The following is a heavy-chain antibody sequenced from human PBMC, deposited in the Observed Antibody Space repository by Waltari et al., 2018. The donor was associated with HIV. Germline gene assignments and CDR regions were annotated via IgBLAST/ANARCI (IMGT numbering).Heavy chain of an antibody. Sequence: QLQLPESGPGLLKPSETLSLPCTVPGGSISTGRSYWGWIRQPPGKGLEWIGSIYYSGSTYYNPSLKSRVTISVDTSKNQFSLKLSSVTAADTAVYYCARLPAVPDTVTTPYWGQGTLVTVSS. CDR1: GGSISTGRSY. CDR2: IYYSGST. J-gene: IGHJ4*02. CDR3: ARLPAVPDTVTTPY. V-gene: IGHV4-39*01. D-gene: IGHD4-17*01.